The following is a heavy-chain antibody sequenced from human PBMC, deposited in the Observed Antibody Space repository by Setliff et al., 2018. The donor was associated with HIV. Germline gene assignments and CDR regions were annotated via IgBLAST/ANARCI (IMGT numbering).Heavy chain of an antibody. CDR3: AKGPGYSSSWYYFNY. J-gene: IGHJ4*02. CDR2: VKQDGSDK. D-gene: IGHD6-13*01. CDR1: GFTFSSYV. V-gene: IGHV3-30*02. Sequence: GGSLRLSCAATGFTFSSYVLHWVRQAPGKGLEWVANVKQDGSDKYYADSVKGRFTISRDNSKTTLYLQMNSLRAEDTAVYYCAKGPGYSSSWYYFNYWGQGTLVTVSS.